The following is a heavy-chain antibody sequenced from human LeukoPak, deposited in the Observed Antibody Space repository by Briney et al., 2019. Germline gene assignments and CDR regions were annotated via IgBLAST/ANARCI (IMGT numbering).Heavy chain of an antibody. V-gene: IGHV4-59*01. CDR1: GGSISSYY. CDR2: IYYSGST. Sequence: SETLSLTCTVSGGSISSYYWSWIRQPPGKGLEWIGYIYYSGSTNYNPSLKSRATISVDTSKNQFSLKLSSVTAADTAVYYCARVEVVTTTLDWFDPWGQGTLVTVSS. J-gene: IGHJ5*02. CDR3: ARVEVVTTTLDWFDP. D-gene: IGHD3-22*01.